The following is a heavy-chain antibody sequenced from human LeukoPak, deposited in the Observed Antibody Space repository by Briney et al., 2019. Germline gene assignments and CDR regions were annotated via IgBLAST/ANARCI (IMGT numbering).Heavy chain of an antibody. CDR2: INHSRST. J-gene: IGHJ3*02. D-gene: IGHD3-10*01. Sequence: PSETLSLTCAVYGGSFSGYYWSWIRQPPGKGLEWIGEINHSRSTNYNPSLKSRVTISVDTSKNQFSLKLSSVTAADTAVYYCATMVRGVIWAFDIWGQGTMVTVSS. V-gene: IGHV4-34*01. CDR3: ATMVRGVIWAFDI. CDR1: GGSFSGYY.